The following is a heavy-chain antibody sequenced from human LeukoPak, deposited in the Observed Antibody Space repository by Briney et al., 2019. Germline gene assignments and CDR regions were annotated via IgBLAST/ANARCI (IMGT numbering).Heavy chain of an antibody. Sequence: PSETLSLTCTVSGGSISSYYWSWIRQPPGKGLEWVGYIYYSGSTNYNPYLKSRVTISVDTSKNQFSLKLSSVTAADTAVYYCARRTQLNGPXYDXLTGYHDAFDIWGQGTMVTVSS. V-gene: IGHV4-59*08. D-gene: IGHD3-9*01. CDR3: ARRTQLNGPXYDXLTGYHDAFDI. CDR1: GGSISSYY. J-gene: IGHJ3*02. CDR2: IYYSGST.